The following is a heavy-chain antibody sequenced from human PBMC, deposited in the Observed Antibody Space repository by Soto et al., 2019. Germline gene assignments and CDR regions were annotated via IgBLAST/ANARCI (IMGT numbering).Heavy chain of an antibody. Sequence: ASVKVSCKISGHTLTEFSIHWVRQAPGKGLEWMGGFDPEGGEAIYAQKFQGRVTMTEDTSTDTAYMELSSLRSEDTAVYYCATARFLIFGVVIADNWFDPWGQGTLVTVSS. D-gene: IGHD3-3*01. CDR2: FDPEGGEA. CDR1: GHTLTEFS. J-gene: IGHJ5*02. V-gene: IGHV1-24*01. CDR3: ATARFLIFGVVIADNWFDP.